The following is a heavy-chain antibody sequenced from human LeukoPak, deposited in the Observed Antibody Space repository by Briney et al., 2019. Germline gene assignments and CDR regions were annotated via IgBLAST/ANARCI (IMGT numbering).Heavy chain of an antibody. J-gene: IGHJ6*03. CDR3: ARHSRITMVRGASSYSYYYYMDV. CDR1: GGSFSGYY. D-gene: IGHD3-10*01. CDR2: INHSGST. V-gene: IGHV4-34*01. Sequence: SETLSLTCAVYGGSFSGYYWSWIRQPPGKGLEWIGEINHSGSTNYNPSLKSRVTISVDTSKNQFSLKLSSVTAADTAVYYCARHSRITMVRGASSYSYYYYMDVWGKGTTVTVSS.